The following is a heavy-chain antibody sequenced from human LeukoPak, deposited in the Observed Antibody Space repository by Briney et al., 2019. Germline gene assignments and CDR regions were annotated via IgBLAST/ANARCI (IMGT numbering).Heavy chain of an antibody. CDR2: FNSAGDNI. CDR3: ATSRVFDY. J-gene: IGHJ4*02. V-gene: IGHV3-11*04. Sequence: PGGSLRLSCVASGFTFSDYFMSWIRQAPGKGLEWLSFFNSAGDNIYYADSVKGRFTISRDNAKKTLYLEMNSLRMEDTAIYYCATSRVFDYWGQGTLVTVSS. CDR1: GFTFSDYF.